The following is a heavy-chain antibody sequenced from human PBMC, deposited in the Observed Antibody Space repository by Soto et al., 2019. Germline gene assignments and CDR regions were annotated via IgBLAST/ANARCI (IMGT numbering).Heavy chain of an antibody. CDR2: ISYDGSNK. V-gene: IGHV3-30-3*01. Sequence: PGGSLRLSCAASGFTFSSYAMHWVRQAPGKGLEWVAVISYDGSNKYYADSVKGRFTISRDNSKNTLYLQMNSLRVEDTAVYYCARKVAFDYWGQGTLVTVSS. CDR3: ARKVAFDY. J-gene: IGHJ4*02. CDR1: GFTFSSYA.